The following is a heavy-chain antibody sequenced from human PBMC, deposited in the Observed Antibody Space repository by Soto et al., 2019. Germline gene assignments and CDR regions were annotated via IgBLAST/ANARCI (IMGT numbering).Heavy chain of an antibody. Sequence: QVQFVQSGAEVRKPGSSVKVSCKASGGTFASYAINWVRQAPGQGLEWMGGVIPIFGSSNHAQRFQGRLSITADKSTITAYMELTSLTSDDTAVYYWARHISVTARDFYYGMDVGGQGTTVTVSS. D-gene: IGHD2-21*02. CDR3: ARHISVTARDFYYGMDV. J-gene: IGHJ6*02. CDR2: VIPIFGSS. V-gene: IGHV1-69*06. CDR1: GGTFASYA.